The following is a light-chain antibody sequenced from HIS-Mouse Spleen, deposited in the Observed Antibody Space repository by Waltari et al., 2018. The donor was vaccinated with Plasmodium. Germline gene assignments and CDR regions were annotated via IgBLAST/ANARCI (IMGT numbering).Light chain of an antibody. CDR2: EDS. J-gene: IGLJ3*02. CDR3: YSTDSSGNHRV. CDR1: ALPKQY. Sequence: SYELTQPPSVSVSPGQTARITCSGDALPKQYAYWYQQKSGQAPVLVIYEDSKRPSGSAERISGGSLGTRGTLTINGAQVEDEAYYYCYSTDSSGNHRVFGGGTKLTVL. V-gene: IGLV3-10*01.